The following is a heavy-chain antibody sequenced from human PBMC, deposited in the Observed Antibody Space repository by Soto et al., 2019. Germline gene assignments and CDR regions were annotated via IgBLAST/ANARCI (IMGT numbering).Heavy chain of an antibody. CDR1: GYTFTIYG. V-gene: IGHV1-18*01. Sequence: GASVKVSCKASGYTFTIYGISWVRQAPGQGLEWMGWISAYNGNTNYAQKLQGRVTMTTDTSTSTAYMELRSLRSDDTAVYYCARGGAGYSGYAPPESYYGMDVWGQGTTVTVSS. D-gene: IGHD5-12*01. CDR2: ISAYNGNT. J-gene: IGHJ6*02. CDR3: ARGGAGYSGYAPPESYYGMDV.